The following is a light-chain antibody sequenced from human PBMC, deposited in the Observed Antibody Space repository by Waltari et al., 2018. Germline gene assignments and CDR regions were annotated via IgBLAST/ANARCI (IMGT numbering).Light chain of an antibody. CDR2: DVS. J-gene: IGLJ1*01. Sequence: QSALTQPASVSGSPGQSITISCTGTNSDIGGYNYVSWYQQHPGKAPQLTFYDVSMRPAGFTIRFSGAKSGNTASLTISGLQPDDKADYYCSSYTSRATYVFGTGTKVTVL. CDR3: SSYTSRATYV. V-gene: IGLV2-14*03. CDR1: NSDIGGYNY.